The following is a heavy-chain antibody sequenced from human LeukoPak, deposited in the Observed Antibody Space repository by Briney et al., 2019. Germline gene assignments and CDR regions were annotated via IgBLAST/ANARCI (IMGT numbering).Heavy chain of an antibody. V-gene: IGHV1-69*13. Sequence: GASVKVSCKASGGTFSSYAISWVRQAPGQGLEWMGGIIPIFGTANYAQEFQGRVTITADESTSTAYMELSSLRSEDTAVYYCAGNYDSSGYYYSGYDYWGQGTLVTVSS. CDR2: IIPIFGTA. J-gene: IGHJ4*02. CDR3: AGNYDSSGYYYSGYDY. D-gene: IGHD3-22*01. CDR1: GGTFSSYA.